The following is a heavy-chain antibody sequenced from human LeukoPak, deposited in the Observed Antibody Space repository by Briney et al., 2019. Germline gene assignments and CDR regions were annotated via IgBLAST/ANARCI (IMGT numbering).Heavy chain of an antibody. CDR2: IGTAGDT. CDR1: GFTFSSYD. Sequence: GGSLRLSCAASGFTFSSYDMHWVRQATGKGLEWVSAIGTAGDTYYPGSVKGRFTISRESAKNSLYLQMNSLRAGDAAVYYCARGGLGYSYGYWFDPWGQGTLVTVPS. V-gene: IGHV3-13*01. J-gene: IGHJ5*02. CDR3: ARGGLGYSYGYWFDP. D-gene: IGHD5-18*01.